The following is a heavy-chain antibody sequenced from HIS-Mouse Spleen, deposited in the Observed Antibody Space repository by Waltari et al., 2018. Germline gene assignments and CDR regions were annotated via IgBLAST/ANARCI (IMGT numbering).Heavy chain of an antibody. CDR2: IYYSGCP. Sequence: QLQLQESGPGLVKPSETLSLTCTVSGGSISSSSYYLGWIRQPPGKGLEWIGSIYYSGCPYYNPSLKSGGTRSVDTSKNRFSLKLGSVTAADTAVYYCAREIPYSSSWYDWYFDLWGRGTLVTVSS. D-gene: IGHD6-13*01. CDR1: GGSISSSSYY. J-gene: IGHJ2*01. CDR3: AREIPYSSSWYDWYFDL. V-gene: IGHV4-39*07.